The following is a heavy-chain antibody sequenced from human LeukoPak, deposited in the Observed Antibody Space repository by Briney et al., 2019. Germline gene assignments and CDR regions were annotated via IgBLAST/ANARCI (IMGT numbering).Heavy chain of an antibody. CDR3: ARVTYYYDSSGYCLDY. CDR1: GYTFTRYY. Sequence: ASVKVSCKASGYTFTRYYMHWVRQAPGQGLEWMGWINPNSGGTNYAQKFQGRVTMTRDTSISTAYMELSRLRSDDTAVYYCARVTYYYDSSGYCLDYWGQGTLVTVSS. CDR2: INPNSGGT. D-gene: IGHD3-22*01. J-gene: IGHJ4*02. V-gene: IGHV1-2*02.